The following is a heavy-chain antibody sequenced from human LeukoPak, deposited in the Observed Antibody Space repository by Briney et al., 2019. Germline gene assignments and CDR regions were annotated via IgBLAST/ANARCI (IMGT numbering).Heavy chain of an antibody. V-gene: IGHV5-51*01. CDR3: ARRLAVDGTSNGFDI. J-gene: IGHJ3*02. Sequence: GESLKISCKGSGYSFTSYWIGWLRQMPGKGLECMGIIYPGDSDTKYSPSFQGQVTISADKSISTAYLQWSSLKASDTAMYYCARRLAVDGTSNGFDIWGQGTMVTVSS. CDR2: IYPGDSDT. CDR1: GYSFTSYW. D-gene: IGHD6-19*01.